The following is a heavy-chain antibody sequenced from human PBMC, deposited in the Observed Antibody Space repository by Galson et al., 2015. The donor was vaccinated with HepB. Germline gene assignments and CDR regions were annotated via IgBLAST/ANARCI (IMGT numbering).Heavy chain of an antibody. Sequence: PALVKPTQTLTLTCAFSGFSLSTSGVGVGWIRQPPGKALEWLALIYWNDDKRYSPSLKSRLTITKGTSKNQVVLIMTNMDPVDTATYYCAHSLVTIFVRGVGSWFDPWGQGTLVTVSS. CDR1: GFSLSTSGVG. CDR3: AHSLVTIFVRGVGSWFDP. CDR2: IYWNDDK. D-gene: IGHD3-3*01. J-gene: IGHJ5*02. V-gene: IGHV2-5*01.